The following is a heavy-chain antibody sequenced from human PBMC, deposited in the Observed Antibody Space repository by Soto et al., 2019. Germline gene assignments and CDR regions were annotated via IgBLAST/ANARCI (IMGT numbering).Heavy chain of an antibody. Sequence: EVQLVESGGGLVLPGGSLRLSCAASGFTFSRYWMHWVRQAPGKGLVWVSRISSYGSDTHYADSVKGRFTISRDNAKNTLYLHMHSLRADDTAVYYCASNYAYAEVYYSYGIDDWGQGTTVTVSS. J-gene: IGHJ6*02. CDR3: ASNYAYAEVYYSYGIDD. CDR2: ISSYGSDT. V-gene: IGHV3-74*01. CDR1: GFTFSRYW. D-gene: IGHD3-16*01.